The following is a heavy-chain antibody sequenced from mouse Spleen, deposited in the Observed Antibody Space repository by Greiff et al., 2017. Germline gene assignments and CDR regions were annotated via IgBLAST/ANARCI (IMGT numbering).Heavy chain of an antibody. V-gene: IGHV5-9*02. J-gene: IGHJ4*01. CDR2: ISSGGSYT. Sequence: DVQLVESGGGLVKPGGSLKLSCAASGFAFSSYDMSWVRQTPEKRLEWVATISSGGSYTYYPDSVKGRFTISRDNARNTLYLQMSSLRSEDTALYYCARTLGRYAMDYWGQGTSVTVSS. CDR1: GFAFSSYD. CDR3: ARTLGRYAMDY. D-gene: IGHD4-1*01.